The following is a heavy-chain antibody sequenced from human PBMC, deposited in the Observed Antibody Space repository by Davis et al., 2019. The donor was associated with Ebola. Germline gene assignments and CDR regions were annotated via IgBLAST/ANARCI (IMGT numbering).Heavy chain of an antibody. Sequence: MPSETLSLTCTVSGGSISTSSYYWGWIRQPPGKGLEWIGSIYYSGSTYYNPSLKSRVTISIDTSKNQFSLKLSSVTAADTAVYYCARVATYYYDSSAQDYFDYWGQGTLVTVSS. CDR3: ARVATYYYDSSAQDYFDY. CDR1: GGSISTSSYY. J-gene: IGHJ4*02. D-gene: IGHD3-22*01. V-gene: IGHV4-39*07. CDR2: IYYSGST.